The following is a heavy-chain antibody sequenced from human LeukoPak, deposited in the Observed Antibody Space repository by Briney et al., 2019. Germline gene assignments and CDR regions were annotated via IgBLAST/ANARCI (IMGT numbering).Heavy chain of an antibody. Sequence: SETLSLTCAVSGGSISSGAYSWSWIRQPPGKGLEWIGYIYHSGSTYYNPSLKSRVTISVDRSKNQFSLKLSSVTAADTAVYFCARAYCSGGSCSWFDPWGQGTLVTVSS. CDR3: ARAYCSGGSCSWFDP. CDR1: GGSISSGAYS. CDR2: IYHSGST. V-gene: IGHV4-30-2*01. D-gene: IGHD2-15*01. J-gene: IGHJ5*02.